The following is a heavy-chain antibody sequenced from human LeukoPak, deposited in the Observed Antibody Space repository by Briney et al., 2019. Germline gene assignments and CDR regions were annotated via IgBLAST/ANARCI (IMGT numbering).Heavy chain of an antibody. CDR2: ISWDGGST. CDR3: AKDMARYDSSLIHDY. D-gene: IGHD3-22*01. J-gene: IGHJ4*02. V-gene: IGHV3-43*01. CDR1: GFTFSNYA. Sequence: PGGSLRLSCAASGFTFSNYAMSWVRQAPGKGLEWVSLISWDGGSTYYADSVKGRFTISRDNSKNSLYLQMNSLRTEDTALYYCAKDMARYDSSLIHDYWGQGTLVTVSS.